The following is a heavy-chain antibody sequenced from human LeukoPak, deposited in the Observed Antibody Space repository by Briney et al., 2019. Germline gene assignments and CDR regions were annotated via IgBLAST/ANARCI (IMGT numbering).Heavy chain of an antibody. CDR1: GGSISSSSYY. V-gene: IGHV4-39*07. J-gene: IGHJ5*02. D-gene: IGHD2-15*01. Sequence: SETLSLTCTVSGGSISSSSYYWGWIRQPPGKGLEWIGSIYYSGSTYYNPSLKSRVTISVDTSKNQFSLKLSSVTAADTAVYYCARRSSGGTNGGGWFDPWGQGTLVTVSS. CDR3: ARRSSGGTNGGGWFDP. CDR2: IYYSGST.